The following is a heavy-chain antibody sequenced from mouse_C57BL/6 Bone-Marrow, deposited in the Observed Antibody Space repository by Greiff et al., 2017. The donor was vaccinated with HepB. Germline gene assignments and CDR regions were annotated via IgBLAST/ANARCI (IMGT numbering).Heavy chain of an antibody. CDR2: IYPRSGNT. CDR1: GYTFTSYG. CDR3: ARSLYYGSSYWYFDV. J-gene: IGHJ1*03. D-gene: IGHD1-1*01. Sequence: QVQLQQSGAELARPGASVKLSCKASGYTFTSYGISWVKQRTGQGLEWIGEIYPRSGNTYYNEKFKGKATLTADKSSSTAYMELRSLTSEDSAVYFCARSLYYGSSYWYFDVWGTGTTVTVSS. V-gene: IGHV1-81*01.